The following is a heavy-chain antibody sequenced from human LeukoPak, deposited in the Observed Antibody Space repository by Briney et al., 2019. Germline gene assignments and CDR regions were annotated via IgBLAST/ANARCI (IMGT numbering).Heavy chain of an antibody. V-gene: IGHV1-2*02. J-gene: IGHJ4*02. Sequence: VASVKVSCKASGYTFTGYYMHWLRQAPGQGLEWMGWINPNSGGTNYAQKFQGRVTMTRDTSISTAYMELSRLRSDDTAVYYCAREGYSSGWYSVDYWGQGTLVTVSS. D-gene: IGHD6-19*01. CDR3: AREGYSSGWYSVDY. CDR1: GYTFTGYY. CDR2: INPNSGGT.